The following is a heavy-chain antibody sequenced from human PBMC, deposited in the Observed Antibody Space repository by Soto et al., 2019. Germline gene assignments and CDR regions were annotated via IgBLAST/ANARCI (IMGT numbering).Heavy chain of an antibody. Sequence: SETLSLTCTVSGGSISSYYWSWIRQPAGKGLEWIARIYTSGSTNYNPSLKSRLTMSVDTSKNQSSHKLSPVTAAGTAVEYCARDSGGIAVDWGQGTLVTVYS. CDR2: IYTSGST. V-gene: IGHV4-4*07. CDR3: ARDSGGIAVD. J-gene: IGHJ1*01. D-gene: IGHD6-19*01. CDR1: GGSISSYY.